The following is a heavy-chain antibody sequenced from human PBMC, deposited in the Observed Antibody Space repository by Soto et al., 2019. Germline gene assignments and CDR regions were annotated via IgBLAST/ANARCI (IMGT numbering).Heavy chain of an antibody. D-gene: IGHD5-12*01. Sequence: PSETLSLTCAVSGGSISSGGYSWSWIRQPLGKGLEWIGYIYHSGSTYYNPSLKSRVTISVDRSKNQFSLKLSSVTAADTAVYYCARARIVATIVNWFDPWGQGTLVTVSS. V-gene: IGHV4-30-2*01. J-gene: IGHJ5*02. CDR1: GGSISSGGYS. CDR3: ARARIVATIVNWFDP. CDR2: IYHSGST.